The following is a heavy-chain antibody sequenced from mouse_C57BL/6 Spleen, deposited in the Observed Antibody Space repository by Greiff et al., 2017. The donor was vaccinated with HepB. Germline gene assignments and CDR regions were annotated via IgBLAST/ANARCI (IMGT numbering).Heavy chain of an antibody. V-gene: IGHV6-3*01. CDR3: AYYGKRAY. D-gene: IGHD2-10*01. CDR1: GFTFSNYW. Sequence: EVMLVESGGGLVQPGGSMKLSCVASGFTFSNYWMNWVRQSPEKGLEWVAQIRLKSDNYATHYAESVKGRFTISRDDSKSSVYLQMNNLRAEDTGIYYCAYYGKRAYWGQGTLVTVSA. CDR2: IRLKSDNYAT. J-gene: IGHJ3*01.